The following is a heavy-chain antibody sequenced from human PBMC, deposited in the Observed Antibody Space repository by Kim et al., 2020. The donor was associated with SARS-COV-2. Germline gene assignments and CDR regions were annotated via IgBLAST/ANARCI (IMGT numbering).Heavy chain of an antibody. Sequence: VKGRFTISRDNAKNTRDLQMSSLRAEDTAVYYCAAVPGDPHYYSSYFMDVWGKGTTVIVSS. D-gene: IGHD2-21*02. J-gene: IGHJ6*03. CDR3: AAVPGDPHYYSSYFMDV. V-gene: IGHV3-74*01.